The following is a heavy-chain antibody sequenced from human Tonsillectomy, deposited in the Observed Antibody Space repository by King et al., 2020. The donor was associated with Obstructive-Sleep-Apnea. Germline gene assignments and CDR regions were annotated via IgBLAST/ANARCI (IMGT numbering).Heavy chain of an antibody. CDR2: IYYSGST. V-gene: IGHV4-39*07. D-gene: IGHD3-10*01. CDR3: ARDLVGFGGYDY. Sequence: QLQESGPGLVKPSETLSLTCTVSGGSISSSSYYWGWIRQPPGKGLEWIGSIYYSGSTYYNPSLKSRVTISVDTSKNQFSLKLSSVTAADTAEYYCARDLVGFGGYDYWGQGTLVTVSS. J-gene: IGHJ4*02. CDR1: GGSISSSSYY.